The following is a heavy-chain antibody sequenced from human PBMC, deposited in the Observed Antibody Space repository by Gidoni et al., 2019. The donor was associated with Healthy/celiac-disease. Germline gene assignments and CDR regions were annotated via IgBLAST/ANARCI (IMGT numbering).Heavy chain of an antibody. J-gene: IGHJ3*02. D-gene: IGHD2-21*02. CDR3: AKDWGHIVVVTAISDAFDI. CDR1: GFTFSSYA. V-gene: IGHV3-23*01. CDR2: ISGSGGST. Sequence: EVQLLESGGGLVQPGGSLRLSCAASGFTFSSYAMSWVRQAPGKGLEWVSAISGSGGSTYYADSVKGRFTISRDNSKNTLYLQMNSLRAEDTAVYYCAKDWGHIVVVTAISDAFDIWGQGTMVTVSS.